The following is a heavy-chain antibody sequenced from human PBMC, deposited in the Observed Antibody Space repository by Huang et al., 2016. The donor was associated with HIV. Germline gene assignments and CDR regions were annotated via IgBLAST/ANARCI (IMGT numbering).Heavy chain of an antibody. D-gene: IGHD2-15*01. Sequence: QVQLQESGPGLVKPSQTLSLTCTVSGASISSGSYYWTWIRQPAGKGLEWIGHIYTSVNTNYNPSLKRRVTIAIDTSKNHFSLRLNSVTAADTAVYYCATWPPGSQMRAFDIWGPGTMITVSS. CDR1: GASISSGSYY. CDR2: IYTSVNT. J-gene: IGHJ3*02. V-gene: IGHV4-61*09. CDR3: ATWPPGSQMRAFDI.